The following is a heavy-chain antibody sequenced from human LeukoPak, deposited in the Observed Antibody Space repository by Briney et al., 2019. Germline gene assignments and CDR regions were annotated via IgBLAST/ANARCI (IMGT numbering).Heavy chain of an antibody. CDR1: GASLSSSNYS. CDR2: IFYSGST. D-gene: IGHD3-3*01. V-gene: IGHV4-39*01. J-gene: IGHJ1*01. Sequence: SETLSLTCTVSGASLSSSNYSWGWVRQPPGKGPPWIGSIFYSGSTYYNPSLQSRVTVSADTSKNQFSLRLTSVTAADTAVYYCSPTEIFPRHFQHGRKGTGVTVPT. CDR3: SPTEIFPRHFQH.